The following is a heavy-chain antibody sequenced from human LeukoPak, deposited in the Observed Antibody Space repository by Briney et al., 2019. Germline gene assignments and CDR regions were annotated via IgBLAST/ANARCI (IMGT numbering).Heavy chain of an antibody. CDR1: GYTFTSYD. Sequence: GASVKVSCKASGYTFTSYDINWVRQATGQGLEWMGWMNPNSGNTGYAQKFQGRVTITRNTSISTAYMELSSLRSEDTAVYYCARTVTTHPIYYYYMDVWGKGTTVTVSS. V-gene: IGHV1-8*03. CDR3: ARTVTTHPIYYYYMDV. CDR2: MNPNSGNT. D-gene: IGHD4-17*01. J-gene: IGHJ6*03.